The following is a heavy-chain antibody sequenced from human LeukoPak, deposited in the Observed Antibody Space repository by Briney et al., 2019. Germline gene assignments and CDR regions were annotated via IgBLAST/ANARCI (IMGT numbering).Heavy chain of an antibody. CDR3: ARVVIAAAGAFYMDV. CDR2: ISSSSSTI. Sequence: GGSLRLSCAASGFTFSSCSKNWVRQAPGKGLEWVSYISSSSSTIYYADSVKGRFTISRDNAKNSLYLQMNSLRAEDTAVYYCARVVIAAAGAFYMDVWGKGTTVTVSS. J-gene: IGHJ6*03. V-gene: IGHV3-48*01. D-gene: IGHD6-13*01. CDR1: GFTFSSCS.